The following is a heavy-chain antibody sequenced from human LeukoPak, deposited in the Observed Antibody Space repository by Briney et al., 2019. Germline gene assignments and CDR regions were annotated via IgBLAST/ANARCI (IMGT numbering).Heavy chain of an antibody. CDR2: INQDGSAK. CDR1: GFTLSSYW. Sequence: PGGSLRLSCAASGFTLSSYWMDWVRQAPGKGLEWVANINQDGSAKNYVDSVKGRFTISRDSAKNSLYLQMNSLRAEDTAVYYCAHLHCGYISGSATNYYDMGVWGQGTTVTVSS. CDR3: AHLHCGYISGSATNYYDMGV. V-gene: IGHV3-7*01. D-gene: IGHD6-19*01. J-gene: IGHJ6*02.